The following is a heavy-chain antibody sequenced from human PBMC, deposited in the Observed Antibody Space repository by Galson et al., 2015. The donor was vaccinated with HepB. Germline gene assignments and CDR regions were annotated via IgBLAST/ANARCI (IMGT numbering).Heavy chain of an antibody. CDR2: IVPLLGTA. CDR3: ARAAGGYCSSASCFEDSYYYHGMDI. CDR1: GGTFISYA. J-gene: IGHJ6*02. V-gene: IGHV1-69*10. D-gene: IGHD2-2*01. Sequence: SVKVSCKASGGTFISYAFVWVRQAPGQGLECMGGIVPLLGTANYAQEFQDRVTITADKSTSTAYMELRGLRSEDTAVYYCARAAGGYCSSASCFEDSYYYHGMDIWGQGTTVTVSS.